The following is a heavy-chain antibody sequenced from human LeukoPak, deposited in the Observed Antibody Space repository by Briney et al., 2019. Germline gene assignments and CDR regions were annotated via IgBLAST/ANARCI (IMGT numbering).Heavy chain of an antibody. Sequence: PGGSLRLSCAASGFTFSSYAMSWVRQAPGKGLDLVSAISGSGGSTDYAAPVKGRFTISRDDSKNTLYLQMNSLKTEDTAVYYCTTDFWSGYSYYYYYYMDVWGKGTTVTVSS. D-gene: IGHD3-3*01. CDR2: ISGSGGST. J-gene: IGHJ6*03. CDR1: GFTFSSYA. CDR3: TTDFWSGYSYYYYYYMDV. V-gene: IGHV3-23*01.